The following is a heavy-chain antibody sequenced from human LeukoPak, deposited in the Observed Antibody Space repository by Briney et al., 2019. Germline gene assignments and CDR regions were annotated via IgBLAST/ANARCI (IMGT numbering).Heavy chain of an antibody. CDR1: GGSISSYY. CDR3: ARGDYGDHFGY. J-gene: IGHJ4*02. V-gene: IGHV4-59*12. Sequence: PSETLSLTCTVSGGSISSYYWSWIRQPPGQGLEWIGYIYYSGSTNYNPSLKSRVTISVDPSKNHFSLKLSSVTAADTAVYYCARGDYGDHFGYWGQGTLVTVPS. D-gene: IGHD4-17*01. CDR2: IYYSGST.